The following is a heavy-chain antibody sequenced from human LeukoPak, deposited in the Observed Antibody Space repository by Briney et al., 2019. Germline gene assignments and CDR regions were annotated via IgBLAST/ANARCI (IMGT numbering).Heavy chain of an antibody. D-gene: IGHD2-15*01. Sequence: GASVKLSCKASGGTFSSYTISWVRQAPGQGLEWMGRIIPIPGIANYAQKFQGRVTITADKSASTAYMELSSLRSEDTAVYYCARDRGYCSGGSCYTVDWGQGTLVTVSS. CDR3: ARDRGYCSGGSCYTVD. CDR2: IIPIPGIA. V-gene: IGHV1-69*04. CDR1: GGTFSSYT. J-gene: IGHJ4*02.